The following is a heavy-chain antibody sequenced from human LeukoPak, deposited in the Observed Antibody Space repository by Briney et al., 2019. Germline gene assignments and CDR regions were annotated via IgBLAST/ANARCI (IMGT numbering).Heavy chain of an antibody. V-gene: IGHV3-20*04. CDR3: AMGLGWLLPPDY. CDR1: GFTFDDYG. Sequence: PGGSLRLSCAASGFTFDDYGMNWVRQAPGKGLEWVSGINWNGGNTGYADSVKGRFTISRDNAKNSLYLQMNSLRAEDTAVYYCAMGLGWLLPPDYWGQGTLVTVSS. J-gene: IGHJ4*02. D-gene: IGHD2-21*01. CDR2: INWNGGNT.